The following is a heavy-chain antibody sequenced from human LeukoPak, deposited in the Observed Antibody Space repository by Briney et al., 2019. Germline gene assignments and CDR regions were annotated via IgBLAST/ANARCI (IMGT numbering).Heavy chain of an antibody. V-gene: IGHV3-30-3*01. CDR2: ISSDGSDK. CDR1: GFTFSSYP. Sequence: GGSLRLSCAASGFTFSSYPIHWVRQAPGKGLDWVALISSDGSDKKYADSVKGRFTISRDNSKNTLYLQMHSLRVEDTAVYYCARDYPADYWGQGTLVTVSS. J-gene: IGHJ4*02. CDR3: ARDYPADY.